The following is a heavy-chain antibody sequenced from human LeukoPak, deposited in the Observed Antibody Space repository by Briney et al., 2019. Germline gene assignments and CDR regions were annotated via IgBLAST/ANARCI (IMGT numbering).Heavy chain of an antibody. CDR1: GFTFSSYG. D-gene: IGHD6-13*01. J-gene: IGHJ4*02. CDR2: IWYDGSNK. Sequence: GGSLRLSCAASGFTFSSYGMHWVRQAPGKGLEWVAVIWYDGSNKYYADSVKGRFTISRDSSKNTLYLQMNSLRAEDTAVYYCARDFNPYSSSWYVGYWGQGTLVTVSS. V-gene: IGHV3-33*01. CDR3: ARDFNPYSSSWYVGY.